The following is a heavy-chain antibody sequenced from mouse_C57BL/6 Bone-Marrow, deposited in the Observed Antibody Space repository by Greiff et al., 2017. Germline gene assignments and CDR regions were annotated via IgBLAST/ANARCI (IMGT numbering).Heavy chain of an antibody. D-gene: IGHD2-4*01. V-gene: IGHV1-62-2*01. Sequence: VMLVESGAELVKPGASVKLSCKASGYIFTEYTIHWVKQRSGQGLEWIGWFYPGSGSIKYNERFKDKATLNADKSSNTVYMELSRLTSEDSAVYFCARHERYYDYEGYFDYWGQGTTLTVSS. CDR3: ARHERYYDYEGYFDY. CDR2: FYPGSGSI. CDR1: GYIFTEYT. J-gene: IGHJ2*01.